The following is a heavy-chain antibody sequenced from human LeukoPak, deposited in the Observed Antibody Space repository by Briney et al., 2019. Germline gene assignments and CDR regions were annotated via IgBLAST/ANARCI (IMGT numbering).Heavy chain of an antibody. CDR3: ARETPTIFGVATDY. CDR1: GFTFSSYA. J-gene: IGHJ4*02. Sequence: GRSLRLSCAASGFTFSSYAMHWVRQAPGKGLECVAVISYDGSNKYYADSVKGRFTISRDNSKNTLYLQMNSLRAEDTAVYYCARETPTIFGVATDYWGQGTLVTVSS. CDR2: ISYDGSNK. V-gene: IGHV3-30*04. D-gene: IGHD3-3*01.